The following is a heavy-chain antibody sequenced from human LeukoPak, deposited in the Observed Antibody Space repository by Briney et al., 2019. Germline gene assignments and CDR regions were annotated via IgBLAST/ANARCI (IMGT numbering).Heavy chain of an antibody. Sequence: SGPTLVKPTQTLTLTCTFSGFSLTASGVAVAWIRQPPGKALESLALIYWDDDKVYSPSLRSRLSITKDTSKNQVVLTMTNMDPVDTGTYYCARRGLIAVAANAFDFWGPGTPVSVSS. D-gene: IGHD6-19*01. J-gene: IGHJ4*02. CDR2: IYWDDDK. V-gene: IGHV2-5*02. CDR3: ARRGLIAVAANAFDF. CDR1: GFSLTASGVA.